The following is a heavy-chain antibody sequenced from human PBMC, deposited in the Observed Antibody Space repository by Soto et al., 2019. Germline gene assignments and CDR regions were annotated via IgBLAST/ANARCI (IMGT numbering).Heavy chain of an antibody. CDR1: GYSFTSYW. Sequence: GESLKISCKGSGYSFTSYWIGWVRQMPGKGLEWMGIIYPGDSDTRYSPSFQGQVTISADKSISTAYLQWSSLKASGTAMYYCASRDSSSLGAFDIWGQGTMVTVSS. V-gene: IGHV5-51*01. J-gene: IGHJ3*02. CDR2: IYPGDSDT. D-gene: IGHD6-13*01. CDR3: ASRDSSSLGAFDI.